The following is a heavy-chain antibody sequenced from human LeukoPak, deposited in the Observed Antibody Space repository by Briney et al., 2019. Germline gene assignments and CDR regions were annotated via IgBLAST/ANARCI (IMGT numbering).Heavy chain of an antibody. CDR3: AKDAVGATYYYYYMDV. CDR1: GFTFMNYG. V-gene: IGHV3-30*02. J-gene: IGHJ6*03. CDR2: IRYDGSDK. D-gene: IGHD1-26*01. Sequence: GGSLRLSCAASGFTFMNYGMYWVRQAPGKGLEWVAFIRYDGSDKYYADSVKGRFTISRDNSKNTLDLQMNSLRDEDTAVYYCAKDAVGATYYYYYMDVWGKGTTVTISS.